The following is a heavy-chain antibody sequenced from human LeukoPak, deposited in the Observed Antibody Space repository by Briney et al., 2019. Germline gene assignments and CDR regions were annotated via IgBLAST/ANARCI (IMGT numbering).Heavy chain of an antibody. V-gene: IGHV1-18*01. J-gene: IGHJ4*02. CDR3: ARDPGQYYDILTGYYTPYYFDY. CDR1: GYTFTSYG. CDR2: ISAYNGNT. Sequence: GASVKVSCKASGYTFTSYGISWVRQAPGQGLEWMGWISAYNGNTNYAQKLQGRVTMTRNSSISTAYMELRSLRSDDTAVYYCARDPGQYYDILTGYYTPYYFDYWGQGTLVTVSS. D-gene: IGHD3-9*01.